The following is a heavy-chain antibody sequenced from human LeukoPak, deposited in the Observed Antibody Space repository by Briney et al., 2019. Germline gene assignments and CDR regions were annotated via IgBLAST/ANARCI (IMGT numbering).Heavy chain of an antibody. J-gene: IGHJ3*02. D-gene: IGHD3-10*01. CDR1: GFTFSSYG. CDR3: AREALWFGELLGDAFDI. V-gene: IGHV3-30*03. Sequence: GGSLRLSCAASGFTFSSYGMHWVCQAPGKGLEWVAVISYDGSNKYYADSVKGRFTISRDNSKNTLYLQMNSLRAEDTAVYYCAREALWFGELLGDAFDIWGQGTMVTVSS. CDR2: ISYDGSNK.